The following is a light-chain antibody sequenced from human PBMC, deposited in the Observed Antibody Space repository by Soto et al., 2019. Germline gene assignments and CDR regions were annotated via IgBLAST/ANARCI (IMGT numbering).Light chain of an antibody. V-gene: IGLV2-8*01. Sequence: QSVLTQPPSASGSPGQSVTICCTGTSSDVGGYNYVSWYQQHPGKAPKLVIYEVTKRPSGVPDRFSGSKSGNTASLTVSGLQDEDEADYYCSSFTGASTIFGTGTKVTVL. J-gene: IGLJ1*01. CDR3: SSFTGASTI. CDR2: EVT. CDR1: SSDVGGYNY.